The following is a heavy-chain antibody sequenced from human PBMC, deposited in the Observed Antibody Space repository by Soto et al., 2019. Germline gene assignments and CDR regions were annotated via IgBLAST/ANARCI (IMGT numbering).Heavy chain of an antibody. Sequence: GSGPTLVNPTQTLTMTCTFPGFSLRTSGVGFGWILQPPGKALEWLALIYWDDDKRYSPSLTSRLTITKDTSKNQVVLTMTNMDPVDTATYYCAHRRGLPGCFDYWGQGTLVTVS. CDR3: AHRRGLPGCFDY. J-gene: IGHJ4*02. D-gene: IGHD6-19*01. V-gene: IGHV2-5*02. CDR1: GFSLRTSGVG. CDR2: IYWDDDK.